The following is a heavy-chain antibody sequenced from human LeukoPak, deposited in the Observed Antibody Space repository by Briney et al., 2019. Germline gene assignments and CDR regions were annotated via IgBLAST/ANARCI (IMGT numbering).Heavy chain of an antibody. D-gene: IGHD3-3*01. Sequence: ASVKVSSKASGYTFTGYYMHWVRPAPGQGLEWMGWINPNSGGTNYAQKFQGRVTMTRDTSISTAYMELSRLRSDDTAVYYCARFPTDYDFWSGYYIHYYYGMDVWGQGTTVTVSS. CDR1: GYTFTGYY. CDR2: INPNSGGT. J-gene: IGHJ6*02. CDR3: ARFPTDYDFWSGYYIHYYYGMDV. V-gene: IGHV1-2*02.